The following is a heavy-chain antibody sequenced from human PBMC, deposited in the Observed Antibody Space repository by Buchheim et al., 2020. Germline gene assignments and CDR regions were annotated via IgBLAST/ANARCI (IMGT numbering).Heavy chain of an antibody. V-gene: IGHV3-48*04. CDR1: GFTLSSSS. CDR2: SRGSGGIM. D-gene: IGHD7-27*01. J-gene: IGHJ4*01. CDR3: VRDLNWAFDY. Sequence: EVQLVDSGGGLVQPGGSLRLSCVASGFTLSSSSMNWVRQAPGKGLEWISHSRGSGGIMTYADSVRGRFTISRDNAKNSLYLQMTSLRAEDTAKYYCVRDLNWAFDYWGHGTL.